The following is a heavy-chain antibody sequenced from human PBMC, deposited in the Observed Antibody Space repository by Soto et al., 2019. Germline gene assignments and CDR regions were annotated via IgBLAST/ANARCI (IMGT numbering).Heavy chain of an antibody. J-gene: IGHJ4*02. CDR2: IGGSGGNR. Sequence: EVQLLESGGGLVLPGGSLRLSCAASGFTFNAYAMTWVRQAPGKGLEWVSAIGGSGGNRYYAASVKGRFTISRDNSKDALDLQTNSLRVEDTAVYYCARVASDYINSVDHWGQGILVTVSS. V-gene: IGHV3-23*01. CDR1: GFTFNAYA. D-gene: IGHD4-4*01. CDR3: ARVASDYINSVDH.